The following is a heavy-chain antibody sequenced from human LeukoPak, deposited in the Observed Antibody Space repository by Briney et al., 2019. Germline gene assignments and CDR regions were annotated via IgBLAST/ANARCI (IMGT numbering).Heavy chain of an antibody. CDR2: IGGSGGST. CDR1: GFTFSSYA. V-gene: IGHV3-23*01. J-gene: IGHJ4*02. CDR3: AKARTRSSITEYYFDY. D-gene: IGHD6-6*01. Sequence: PGGSLRLSCAASGFTFSSYAMNWVRQAPGKGLEWVSAIGGSGGSTYYADSVKGRFTISRDNSKNTLYLQMNSLRAEDTAVYYCAKARTRSSITEYYFDYWGQGTLVTVSS.